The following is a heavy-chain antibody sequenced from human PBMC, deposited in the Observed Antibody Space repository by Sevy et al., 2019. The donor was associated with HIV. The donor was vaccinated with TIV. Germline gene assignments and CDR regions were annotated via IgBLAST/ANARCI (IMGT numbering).Heavy chain of an antibody. V-gene: IGHV3-23*01. Sequence: GGSLRLSCAVSEFSFDSYGMTWVRQAPGKGLEWVSGISGSGSRTYYADSVKGRFIISRDNSKNTLDLQMNSLRSEDTAIYYCGKGGGGHYDPDEIGYYFYYYNMDVWGKGTTVTVSS. J-gene: IGHJ6*03. CDR3: GKGGGGHYDPDEIGYYFYYYNMDV. CDR1: EFSFDSYG. D-gene: IGHD3-22*01. CDR2: ISGSGSRT.